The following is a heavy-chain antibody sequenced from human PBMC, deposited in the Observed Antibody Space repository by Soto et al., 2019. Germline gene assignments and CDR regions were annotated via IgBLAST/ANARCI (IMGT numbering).Heavy chain of an antibody. CDR3: ARALRQARVQLWLKSNWFDP. CDR1: GGSISSGDYY. CDR2: IYYSGST. D-gene: IGHD5-18*01. V-gene: IGHV4-30-4*01. Sequence: SSETLSLTCTVSGGSISSGDYYWSWIRQPPGKGQERIGYIYYSGSTYYNPSLKSRVTISVDTSKNQFSLKLSSVTAADTAVYYCARALRQARVQLWLKSNWFDPWGQGTLVTVSS. J-gene: IGHJ5*02.